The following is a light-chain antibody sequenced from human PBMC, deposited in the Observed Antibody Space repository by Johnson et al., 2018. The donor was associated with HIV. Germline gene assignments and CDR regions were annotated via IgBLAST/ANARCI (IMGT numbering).Light chain of an antibody. CDR2: ENN. Sequence: QSVLTQPPSVSAAPGQKVTISCSGSSSNIANNYVSWYQQLPGTAPKLLIYENNKRPSGIPDRFSGSKSGTSATLGITGLQTGDEADYYCGTWDSRLSVGHVFGTGTKVTVL. J-gene: IGLJ1*01. CDR3: GTWDSRLSVGHV. CDR1: SSNIANNY. V-gene: IGLV1-51*02.